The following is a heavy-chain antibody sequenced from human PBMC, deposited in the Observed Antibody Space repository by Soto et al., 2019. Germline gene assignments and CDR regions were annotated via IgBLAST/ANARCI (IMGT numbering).Heavy chain of an antibody. Sequence: GGSRRLSCAASGVTFSSHVMNWVRQAPGKGLEWVAAISGGGGTTYYGDSVEGRFTMSRDNSKNTLYLQMNSLRAEDTAVYYCASGLCAHPPPDYGIDVWAQRTTVPVSS. J-gene: IGHJ6*02. V-gene: IGHV3-23*01. D-gene: IGHD2-15*01. CDR1: GVTFSSHV. CDR2: ISGGGGTT. CDR3: ASGLCAHPPPDYGIDV.